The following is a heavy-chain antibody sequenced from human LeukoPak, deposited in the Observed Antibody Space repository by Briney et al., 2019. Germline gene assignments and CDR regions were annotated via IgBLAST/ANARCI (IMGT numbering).Heavy chain of an antibody. Sequence: GGSLRLSCAASGFTFSSYAMSWVRQAPGKGLEWVSAISGSGGSTYYADSVKGRFTISRDNSKNTLYLQMNSLRPEDTALYYCAKGEEMATIYSFDYWGQGALVTVSS. J-gene: IGHJ4*02. CDR3: AKGEEMATIYSFDY. D-gene: IGHD5-24*01. CDR2: ISGSGGST. CDR1: GFTFSSYA. V-gene: IGHV3-23*01.